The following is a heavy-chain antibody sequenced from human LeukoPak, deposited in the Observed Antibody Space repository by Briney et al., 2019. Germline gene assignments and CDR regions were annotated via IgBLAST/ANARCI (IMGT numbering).Heavy chain of an antibody. D-gene: IGHD4-17*01. CDR3: ARVGYGDYGFDY. CDR2: IYSGGST. J-gene: IGHJ4*02. Sequence: GGSLRLSCAASGFTVSSNYMSWVRQAPGKGLEWVSVIYSGGSTYYADSVKGRFTISRDNSKNTLYLQMNSLRAEDTAVYYCARVGYGDYGFDYWGQGTLVTVSS. V-gene: IGHV3-66*01. CDR1: GFTVSSNY.